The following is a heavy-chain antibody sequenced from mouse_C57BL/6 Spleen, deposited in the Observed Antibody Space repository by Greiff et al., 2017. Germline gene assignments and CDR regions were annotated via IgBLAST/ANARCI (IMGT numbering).Heavy chain of an antibody. CDR1: GFTFSSYG. CDR2: ISSGGSYT. J-gene: IGHJ4*01. CDR3: ARQGESAMDY. Sequence: EVKLMESGGDLVKPGGSLKLSCAASGFTFSSYGMSWVRQTPDKRLAWVATISSGGSYTYYPDSVKGRFTISRDKAKNTLYLQMSSLKSEDTAMYYCARQGESAMDYWGQGTSVTVSS. V-gene: IGHV5-6*01.